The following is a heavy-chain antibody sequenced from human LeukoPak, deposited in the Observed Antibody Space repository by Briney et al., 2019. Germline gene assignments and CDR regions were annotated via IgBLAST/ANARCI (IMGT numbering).Heavy chain of an antibody. J-gene: IGHJ6*03. Sequence: ASVKVSCKASGYTFTGYYMHWVRQAPGQGLEWMGWINPNSGGTNYAQKFQGRVTMTRDTSISTAYMELSRLRSDDTAVYYCARVPAFKGYYYYYYMDVWGKGTTVTVSS. CDR1: GYTFTGYY. CDR3: ARVPAFKGYYYYYYMDV. D-gene: IGHD2-2*01. CDR2: INPNSGGT. V-gene: IGHV1-2*02.